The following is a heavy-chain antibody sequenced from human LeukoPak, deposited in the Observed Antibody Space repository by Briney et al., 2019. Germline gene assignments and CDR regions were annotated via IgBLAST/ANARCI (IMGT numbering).Heavy chain of an antibody. V-gene: IGHV3-43*02. CDR2: ISGDGGST. Sequence: GGSLRLSCAASGFTFDDYAMHWGRQAPGKGLEWVSLISGDGGSTYYADSVKGRFTISRDNSKNSLYLQMNSLRTEDTALYYCAKDRIAAAGTNYYYYYMDVWGKGTTVTVSS. D-gene: IGHD6-13*01. CDR1: GFTFDDYA. J-gene: IGHJ6*03. CDR3: AKDRIAAAGTNYYYYYMDV.